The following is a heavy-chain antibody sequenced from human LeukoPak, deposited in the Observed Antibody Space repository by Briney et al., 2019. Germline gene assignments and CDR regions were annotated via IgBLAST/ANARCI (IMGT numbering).Heavy chain of an antibody. CDR1: GFTFSSYS. V-gene: IGHV3-21*01. D-gene: IGHD5-12*01. CDR3: ARVGYSGYDRGGLVDY. Sequence: GGSLRLSCAASGFTFSSYSMNWVRQAPGKGLEWVSSISSSSSYIYYADSVKGRFTISRDNAKNSLYLQMNSLRAEDTAVYYCARVGYSGYDRGGLVDYWGQGTLVTVSS. CDR2: ISSSSSYI. J-gene: IGHJ4*02.